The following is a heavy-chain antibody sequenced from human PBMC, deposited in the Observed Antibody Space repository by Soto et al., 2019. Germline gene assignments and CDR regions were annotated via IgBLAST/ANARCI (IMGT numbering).Heavy chain of an antibody. V-gene: IGHV4-59*01. CDR2: IYHSGST. CDR3: AGGRQKVAPHHLINRFDP. Sequence: SETLSLTCTVSGGSISSYYWSWIRQPPGKGLEWIGYIYHSGSTNYNPSLKSRLTISIDTSKSQFSLRLISVTAADTAVYYCAGGRQKVAPHHLINRFDPWGQGTLVTVSS. D-gene: IGHD3-10*01. CDR1: GGSISSYY. J-gene: IGHJ5*02.